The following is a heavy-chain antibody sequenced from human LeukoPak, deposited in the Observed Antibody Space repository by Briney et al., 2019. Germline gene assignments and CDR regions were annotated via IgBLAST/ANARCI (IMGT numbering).Heavy chain of an antibody. CDR2: IYYSGGT. CDR1: GGSLSSSSYY. CDR3: ARHATMAMRRTNWFDP. Sequence: PETLSPTCTVSGGSLSSSSYYWGWIRQPPGKGLEWIGRIYYSGGTYYNPSLRSRATLSVDTSKHHSSLRPSSGTAADTAVYYCARHATMAMRRTNWFDPWGQGTLVTVSS. V-gene: IGHV4-39*01. J-gene: IGHJ5*02. D-gene: IGHD3-10*01.